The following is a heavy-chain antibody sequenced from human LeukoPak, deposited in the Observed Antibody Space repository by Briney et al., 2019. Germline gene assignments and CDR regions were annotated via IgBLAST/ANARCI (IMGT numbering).Heavy chain of an antibody. J-gene: IGHJ4*02. CDR3: ARGVRIAVAGNIDY. CDR2: ISTSGGST. V-gene: IGHV3-23*01. D-gene: IGHD6-19*01. Sequence: GGSLRLSCAASGFTFSSSAMSWVRQAPGKGLKWVSGISTSGGSTYYSDSVKGRFTISRDNSKNTLYLQMNSLRAEDTAVYYCARGVRIAVAGNIDYWGQGTLVTVSS. CDR1: GFTFSSSA.